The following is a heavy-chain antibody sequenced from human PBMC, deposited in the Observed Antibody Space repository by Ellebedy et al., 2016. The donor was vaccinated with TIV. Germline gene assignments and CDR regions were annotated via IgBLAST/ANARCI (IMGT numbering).Heavy chain of an antibody. CDR1: GYTFSKYY. CDR3: AIGQLDY. Sequence: ASVKVSXXASGYTFSKYYIHWVRQAPGQGLEWMGIINPSDGDTSNTQKFQGRLALRMDTSTTTVYMELISLMSEDTAVYYCAIGQLDYWGQGTLVTVPS. CDR2: INPSDGDT. J-gene: IGHJ4*02. V-gene: IGHV1-46*01.